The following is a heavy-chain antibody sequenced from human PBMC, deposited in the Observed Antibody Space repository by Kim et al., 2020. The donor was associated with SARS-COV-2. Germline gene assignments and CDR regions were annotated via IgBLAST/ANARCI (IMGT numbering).Heavy chain of an antibody. Sequence: GGSLRLSCAASGFTFSSYAMHWVRQAPGKGLEWVAVISYDGSNKYYADSVKGRFTISRDNSKNTLYLQMNSLRAEDTAVYYCATSRTGGSAPRFDPWGQGTLVTVSS. D-gene: IGHD3-10*01. V-gene: IGHV3-30*04. CDR1: GFTFSSYA. J-gene: IGHJ5*02. CDR2: ISYDGSNK. CDR3: ATSRTGGSAPRFDP.